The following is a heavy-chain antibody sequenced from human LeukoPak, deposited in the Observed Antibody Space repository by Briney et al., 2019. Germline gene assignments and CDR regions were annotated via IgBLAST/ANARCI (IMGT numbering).Heavy chain of an antibody. J-gene: IGHJ6*03. CDR2: ISAYNGNT. Sequence: GASVKVSCKASGYTFTSYGISWVRQAPGQGLEWMGWISAYNGNTNYAQKLQGRVTMTTDTSTSTAYMELRSLRSDDTAVYYCASSIAVARNTRRGYYYYYYMDVWGKGTTVTVSS. CDR1: GYTFTSYG. D-gene: IGHD6-19*01. CDR3: ASSIAVARNTRRGYYYYYYMDV. V-gene: IGHV1-18*01.